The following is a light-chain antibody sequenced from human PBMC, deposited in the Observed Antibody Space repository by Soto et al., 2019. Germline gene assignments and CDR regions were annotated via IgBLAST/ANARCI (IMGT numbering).Light chain of an antibody. CDR3: SSYTISSTPLYV. V-gene: IGLV2-14*03. CDR2: DVS. Sequence: ALTQPASVSGSPGQSIAISCTGTSSDVGAYDYVSWYQQHPAKAPKLMIYDVSNRPSGVSNRFSGSKSGNTASLTISGLQAEDEADYYCSSYTISSTPLYVFGTGTKVTVL. J-gene: IGLJ1*01. CDR1: SSDVGAYDY.